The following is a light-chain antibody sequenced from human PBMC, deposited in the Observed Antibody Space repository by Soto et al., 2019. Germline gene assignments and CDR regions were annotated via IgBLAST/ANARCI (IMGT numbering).Light chain of an antibody. Sequence: EIVMTQSPSSLSVFPGETATLSCRASRSLDSSLAWYQQTPGQPPRLLFFDASTRATGIPARFNGSGSVTEFTLTISSLQSGDSAVYYCQQYKTWPPLTFGGGTRVEI. V-gene: IGKV3-15*01. CDR1: RSLDSS. CDR3: QQYKTWPPLT. J-gene: IGKJ4*02. CDR2: DAS.